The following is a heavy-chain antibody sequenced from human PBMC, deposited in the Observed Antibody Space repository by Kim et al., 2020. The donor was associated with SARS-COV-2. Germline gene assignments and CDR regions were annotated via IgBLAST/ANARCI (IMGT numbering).Heavy chain of an antibody. V-gene: IGHV4-34*01. CDR3: ARKGRGVRAYDY. J-gene: IGHJ4*02. D-gene: IGHD3-10*01. Sequence: NRALKGRVTIAVDTTKNQFSLELSAVTAADTAVYYCARKGRGVRAYDYWGQGNLVTVSS.